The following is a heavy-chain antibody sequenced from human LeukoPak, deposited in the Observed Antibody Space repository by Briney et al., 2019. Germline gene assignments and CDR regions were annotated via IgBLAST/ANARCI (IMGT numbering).Heavy chain of an antibody. CDR2: IYYSGST. V-gene: IGHV4-39*01. Sequence: SETLSLTCTVSGGSISGYYWGWIRQPPGKGLEWIGSIYYSGSTYYNPSLKSRVTISVDTSKNQFSLKLSSVTAADTAVYYCAIGYCSGGSCSFDYWGQGTLVTVSS. CDR3: AIGYCSGGSCSFDY. D-gene: IGHD2-15*01. J-gene: IGHJ4*02. CDR1: GGSISGYY.